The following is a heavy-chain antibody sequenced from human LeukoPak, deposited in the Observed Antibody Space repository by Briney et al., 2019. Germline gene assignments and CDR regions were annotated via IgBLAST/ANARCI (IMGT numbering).Heavy chain of an antibody. CDR1: GFTFSTYW. CDR2: IKQDGSEK. J-gene: IGHJ3*02. CDR3: SINGGTYRPHAFDI. V-gene: IGHV3-7*01. D-gene: IGHD2-8*01. Sequence: GGSLRLSCVVSGFTFSTYWMSWVRQAPGEGREWVANIKQDGSEKYSVDSVKGRFTISRDNDKNSLYLQMNGLRPEDTAVYYCSINGGTYRPHAFDIWGHGTMVIVSS.